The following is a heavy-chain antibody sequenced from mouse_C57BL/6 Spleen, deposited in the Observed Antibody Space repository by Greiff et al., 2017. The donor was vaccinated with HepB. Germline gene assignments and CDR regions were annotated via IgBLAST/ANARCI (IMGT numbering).Heavy chain of an antibody. D-gene: IGHD1-1*01. CDR3: ARVDGSSRYYAMDY. CDR2: IHPNSGST. V-gene: IGHV1-64*01. Sequence: VQLQQSGAELVKPGASVKLSCKASGYTSTSYWMHWVKQRPGQGLEWIGMIHPNSGSTNYNEKFKSKATLTVDKSSSTAYMQLSSLTSEDSAVYYGARVDGSSRYYAMDYWGQGTSVTVSS. CDR1: GYTSTSYW. J-gene: IGHJ4*01.